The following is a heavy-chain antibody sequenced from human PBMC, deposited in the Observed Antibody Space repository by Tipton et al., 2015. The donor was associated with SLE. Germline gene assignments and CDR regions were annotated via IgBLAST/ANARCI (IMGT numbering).Heavy chain of an antibody. CDR3: ARGGFSGSYWRFFDY. CDR2: ISYDGSNK. CDR1: GFTFSSYA. D-gene: IGHD1-26*01. V-gene: IGHV3-30*14. J-gene: IGHJ4*02. Sequence: SLRLSCAASGFTFSSYAMHWVRQAPGKGLEWVAVISYDGSNKYYADSVKGRFSISRDHSNNTLYLQMDSLRSEDTAVYYCARGGFSGSYWRFFDYWGQGTLVTVSS.